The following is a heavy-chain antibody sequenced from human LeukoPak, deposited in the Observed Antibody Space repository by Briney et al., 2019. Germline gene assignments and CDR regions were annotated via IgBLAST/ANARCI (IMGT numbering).Heavy chain of an antibody. CDR1: GFTFSTYA. CDR3: AKDPLTLSYFDY. J-gene: IGHJ4*02. D-gene: IGHD2-21*02. CDR2: IRDSGGST. Sequence: PGGSLRLSCAASGFTFSTYAMSWVRQAPGKGREGVSGIRDSGGSTYYADSVKGRFTISRDNSKNTLYLQMNSLRAEDTAIYYCAKDPLTLSYFDYWGQGTLVTVSS. V-gene: IGHV3-23*01.